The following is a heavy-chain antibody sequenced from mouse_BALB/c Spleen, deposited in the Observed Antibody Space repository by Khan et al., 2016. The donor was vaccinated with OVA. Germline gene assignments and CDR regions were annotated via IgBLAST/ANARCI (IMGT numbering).Heavy chain of an antibody. CDR3: ARGGYGPSYAMDY. V-gene: IGHV1S135*01. CDR2: IDPYYGGT. Sequence: VQLQQSEPELEKPGASVEISCKASGYSFTSFNLNWVTQSTGKSIEWIGNIDPYYGGTPYNQKFKGKATLTVDTSSSTDYMHLRRRRSEDSAVYYCARGGYGPSYAMDYWGQGPSVTVSA. J-gene: IGHJ4*01. CDR1: GYSFTSFN. D-gene: IGHD1-2*01.